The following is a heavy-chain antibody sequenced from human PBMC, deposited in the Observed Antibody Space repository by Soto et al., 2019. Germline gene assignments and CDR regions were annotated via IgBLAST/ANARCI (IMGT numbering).Heavy chain of an antibody. CDR1: GFTFSSKP. CDR2: ISGRGGST. D-gene: IGHD3-3*01. V-gene: IGHV3-23*01. CDR3: AKDRMDFWSGIYGDY. J-gene: IGHJ4*02. Sequence: EVQLLESGGGLVQPGGPLGLSCPASGFTFSSKPMTWVRQAPGRGLGGVSAISGRGGSTYYADSVKGRFTISRDNSKNTLYLQMNSLRAEDTAVYYCAKDRMDFWSGIYGDYWGQGTLVTVSS.